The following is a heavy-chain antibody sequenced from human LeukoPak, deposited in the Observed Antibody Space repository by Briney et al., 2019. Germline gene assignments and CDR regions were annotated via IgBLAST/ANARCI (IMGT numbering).Heavy chain of an antibody. D-gene: IGHD3-16*02. CDR1: GGSISSGSYY. Sequence: PSETLSLTCTVSGGSISSGSYYWSWIRQPAGKGLEWIGRIYTSGSTNYNPSPKSRVTISVDTSKNQFSLKLSSVPAADMAVYYCARSLCYSDAFDIWGQGTMVTVSS. CDR2: IYTSGST. CDR3: ARSLCYSDAFDI. J-gene: IGHJ3*02. V-gene: IGHV4-61*02.